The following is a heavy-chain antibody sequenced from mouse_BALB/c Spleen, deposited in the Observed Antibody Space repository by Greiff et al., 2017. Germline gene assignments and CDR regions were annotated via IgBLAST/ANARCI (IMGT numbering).Heavy chain of an antibody. CDR2: ISYSGSA. CDR1: GYSITSDYA. D-gene: IGHD2-3*01. J-gene: IGHJ1*01. CDR3: ARQDLLDWYFDV. Sequence: VQLQQSGPGLVKPSQSLSLTCTVTGYSITSDYAWNWIRQFPGNKLEWMGYISYSGSASYNPSLKSRISITRDTSKNQFFLQLNSVTTEDTATYYCARQDLLDWYFDVWGAGTTVTVSS. V-gene: IGHV3-2*02.